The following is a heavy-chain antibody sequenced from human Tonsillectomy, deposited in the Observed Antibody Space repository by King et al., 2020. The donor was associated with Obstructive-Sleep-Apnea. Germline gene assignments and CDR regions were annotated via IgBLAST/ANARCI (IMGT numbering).Heavy chain of an antibody. CDR1: GGSISSYY. V-gene: IGHV4-59*01. CDR3: AGALGYCSSTSCYSNYYYGMDV. D-gene: IGHD2-2*01. Sequence: VQLQESGPGLVKPSETLSLTCTVSGGSISSYYWSWIRQPPGKGLEWIGYIYYSGSTNYNPSLKSRVTILVDTSKNQFSLKLSSVTAADTAVYYCAGALGYCSSTSCYSNYYYGMDVWGQGTTVTVSS. CDR2: IYYSGST. J-gene: IGHJ6*02.